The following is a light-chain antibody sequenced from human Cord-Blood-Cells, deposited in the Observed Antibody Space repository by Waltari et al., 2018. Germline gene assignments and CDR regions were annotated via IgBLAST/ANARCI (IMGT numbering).Light chain of an antibody. V-gene: IGLV2-11*01. CDR3: CSYSGSYTFDV. CDR2: DVS. Sequence: QSDLTQPRSVSGSPGQSVTISCTGTSSDVGGYNYFSWYQQHPGKAPKLMIYDVSKRPSGVPDRFSGSKSGNTASLTISGLQAEDEADYYCCSYSGSYTFDVFGTGTKVTVL. J-gene: IGLJ1*01. CDR1: SSDVGGYNY.